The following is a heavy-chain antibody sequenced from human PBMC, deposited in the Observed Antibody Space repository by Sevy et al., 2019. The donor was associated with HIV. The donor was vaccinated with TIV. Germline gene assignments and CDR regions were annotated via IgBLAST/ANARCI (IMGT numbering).Heavy chain of an antibody. CDR1: GFTFSSYG. D-gene: IGHD3-22*01. CDR3: ARGDKDSSGYYYFDY. V-gene: IGHV3-33*01. CDR2: IWYDGSNK. Sequence: GGSLRLSCAASGFTFSSYGMDWVRQAPGKGLEWVAVIWYDGSNKYYADSVKGRFTISRDNSKNTLYLQMNSLRAEDTAVYYCARGDKDSSGYYYFDYWGQGTLVTVSS. J-gene: IGHJ4*02.